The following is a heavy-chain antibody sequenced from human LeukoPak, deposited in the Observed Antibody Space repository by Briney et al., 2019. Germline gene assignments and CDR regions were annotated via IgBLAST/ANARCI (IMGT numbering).Heavy chain of an antibody. CDR3: ARHYVRGTIFGVAQGWFDP. CDR2: INHSGST. CDR1: GGSFSGYY. Sequence: SETLSLTCAVSGGSFSGYYWSWIRQPPGKGLEWIGEINHSGSTNYNPSLKSRVTISVDTSKNQFSLKLSSVTAADTAVYYCARHYVRGTIFGVAQGWFDPWGQGTLVTVSS. J-gene: IGHJ5*02. V-gene: IGHV4-34*01. D-gene: IGHD3-3*01.